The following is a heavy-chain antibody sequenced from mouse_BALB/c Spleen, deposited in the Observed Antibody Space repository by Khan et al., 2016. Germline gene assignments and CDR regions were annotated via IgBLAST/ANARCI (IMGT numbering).Heavy chain of an antibody. CDR2: IRLKSNNYAT. CDR3: TRHDYGYFDY. CDR1: GLPFSNYW. J-gene: IGHJ2*01. Sequence: EVKLEESGGSLVQPGGSMKLSCVASGLPFSNYWMNWVRQSPEKGLEWVAEIRLKSNNYATHYAESVKGRFTISRDGSKRSVYRQMNNLRTEDTGIYFCTRHDYGYFDYWGQGTTLTVAS. D-gene: IGHD1-2*01. V-gene: IGHV6-6*02.